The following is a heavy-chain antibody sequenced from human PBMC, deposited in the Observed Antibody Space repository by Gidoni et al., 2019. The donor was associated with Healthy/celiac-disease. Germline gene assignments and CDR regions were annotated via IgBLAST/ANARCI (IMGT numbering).Heavy chain of an antibody. D-gene: IGHD2-15*01. Sequence: EVQLVESGGGLVQPGGSLRLSCAASGFTFSSYSMNWVRQAPGKGLEWVSYISSSSSTIYYADSVKGRFTISRDNAKNSLYLQMNSLRDEDTAVYYCARDHQYCSGGSCPYAFDIWGQGTMVTVST. CDR2: ISSSSSTI. V-gene: IGHV3-48*02. CDR1: GFTFSSYS. J-gene: IGHJ3*02. CDR3: ARDHQYCSGGSCPYAFDI.